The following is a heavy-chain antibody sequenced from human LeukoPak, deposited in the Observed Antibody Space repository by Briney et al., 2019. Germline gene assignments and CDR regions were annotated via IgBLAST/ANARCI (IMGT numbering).Heavy chain of an antibody. J-gene: IGHJ3*02. CDR2: ISYDGSNK. Sequence: GGSLRLSCAASGFTFSSYAMHWVRQAPGKGLEWVAVISYDGSNKYYADSVKGRFTISRDNSKNTLYLQMNSLRAEDTAVYYCAREKSLIDHGYGDYADDAFDIWGQGTMVTVSS. CDR1: GFTFSSYA. V-gene: IGHV3-30-3*01. CDR3: AREKSLIDHGYGDYADDAFDI. D-gene: IGHD4-17*01.